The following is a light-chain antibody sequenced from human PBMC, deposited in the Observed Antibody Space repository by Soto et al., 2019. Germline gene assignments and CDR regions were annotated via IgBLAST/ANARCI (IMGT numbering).Light chain of an antibody. CDR3: QQYNIWPPIT. V-gene: IGKV3-15*01. CDR1: QSVSSK. CDR2: GAS. J-gene: IGKJ5*01. Sequence: EIVMTQSPATLSVSPGERVTLSCRASQSVSSKLAWYQQKPGQAPRLLIYGASTRATGIPARFSGSGSGTEFTFTISSLQSEDLAVYYCQQYNIWPPITFGQGTRLEIK.